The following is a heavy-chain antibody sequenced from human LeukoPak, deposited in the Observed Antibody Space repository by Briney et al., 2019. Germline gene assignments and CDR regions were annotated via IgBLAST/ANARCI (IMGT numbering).Heavy chain of an antibody. D-gene: IGHD1-26*01. J-gene: IGHJ5*02. V-gene: IGHV1-46*01. CDR1: GYTFTSYY. CDR3: ARDNSVGDNAWWFDP. Sequence: ASVKVSCKASGYTFTSYYMHWVRQAPGQGLEWMGLIDPTGGSTGYAQKIQGRVTMTRDMSTSTDYMELSSLRSEDTAIYYCARDNSVGDNAWWFDPWGQGTLVTVSS. CDR2: IDPTGGST.